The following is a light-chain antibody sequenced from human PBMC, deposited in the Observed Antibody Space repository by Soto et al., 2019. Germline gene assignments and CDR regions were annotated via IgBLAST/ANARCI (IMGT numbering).Light chain of an antibody. CDR1: QSVSSN. CDR2: GAS. Sequence: EIVMTQSPATLSVSPGERATLSCRASQSVSSNLAWYQQKPGQAPRLLIYGASTRATGIPARFSGSGSGTEFTLTISSLQSEDFAVYYWQQYNDWTPMTFGEVNKVDIK. V-gene: IGKV3-15*01. J-gene: IGKJ1*01. CDR3: QQYNDWTPMT.